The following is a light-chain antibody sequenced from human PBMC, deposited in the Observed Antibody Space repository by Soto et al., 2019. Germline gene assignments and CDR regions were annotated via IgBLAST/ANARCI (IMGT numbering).Light chain of an antibody. V-gene: IGLV2-11*01. Sequence: QSVLTQPRSVSGSPGQSVTISCTGTRSDVAGYNYVSWYQQHPGKAPKLMIYDVTKRPSGVPDHFSGSKSGNTASLTISGLQAEDEADYYCCSYAGSYTWVFGGGTKVTVL. CDR1: RSDVAGYNY. CDR2: DVT. CDR3: CSYAGSYTWV. J-gene: IGLJ3*02.